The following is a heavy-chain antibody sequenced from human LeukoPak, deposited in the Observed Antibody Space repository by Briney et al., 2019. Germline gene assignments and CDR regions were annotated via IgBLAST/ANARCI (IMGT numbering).Heavy chain of an antibody. J-gene: IGHJ4*02. V-gene: IGHV3-66*01. CDR1: GFTVSSNY. CDR2: IYSGGST. D-gene: IGHD3-16*02. Sequence: GGSLRLSCAASGFTVSSNYMSWVRLAPGKGLEWVSVIYSGGSTYYADSVKGRFTISRDNSKNTLYLQMNSLRAEDTAVYYCARGVRGLPYYFDYWGQGTLVTVSS. CDR3: ARGVRGLPYYFDY.